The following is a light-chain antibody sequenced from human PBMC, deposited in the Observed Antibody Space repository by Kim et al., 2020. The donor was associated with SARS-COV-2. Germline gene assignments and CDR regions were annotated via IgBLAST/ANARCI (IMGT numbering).Light chain of an antibody. Sequence: YPGERATPSCGASQSVSSNLAWYQQKPGQAPRLLIYGASTRATGIPARFSGSGSGTEFTLTISSLQSEDFAVYYCQQYNNWPALTFGGGTKVDIK. CDR3: QQYNNWPALT. J-gene: IGKJ4*01. CDR2: GAS. CDR1: QSVSSN. V-gene: IGKV3-15*01.